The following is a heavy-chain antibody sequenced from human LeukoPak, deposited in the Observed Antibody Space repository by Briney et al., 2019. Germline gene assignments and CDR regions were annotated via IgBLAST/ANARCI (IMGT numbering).Heavy chain of an antibody. CDR2: IYYSGST. CDR1: GGSISTYY. CDR3: ARWSFGVIDY. D-gene: IGHD3-10*01. Sequence: SETLSLTCTVSGGSISTYYWSWIRQPPGKGLEWIGYIYYSGSTNYNPSLKSRVTISVDTSKNQFSLKLSSVTAADTAVYYCARWSFGVIDYWGQGTLVTVSS. V-gene: IGHV4-59*01. J-gene: IGHJ4*02.